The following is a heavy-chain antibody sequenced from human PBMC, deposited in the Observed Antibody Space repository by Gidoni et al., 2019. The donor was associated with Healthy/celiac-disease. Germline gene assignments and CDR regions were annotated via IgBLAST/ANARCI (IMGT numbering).Heavy chain of an antibody. Sequence: QVQLVQSGAEVKKPGASVKVSCKASGYTFTGYYMHWGRQAPGQGLEWMGRINPNSGGTNYAQKFQGRVTMTRDTSISTAYMELSRLRSDDTAVYYCARKGIVPAAMSRGYYYYYMDVWGKGTTVTVSS. J-gene: IGHJ6*03. D-gene: IGHD2-2*01. CDR1: GYTFTGYY. V-gene: IGHV1-2*06. CDR3: ARKGIVPAAMSRGYYYYYMDV. CDR2: INPNSGGT.